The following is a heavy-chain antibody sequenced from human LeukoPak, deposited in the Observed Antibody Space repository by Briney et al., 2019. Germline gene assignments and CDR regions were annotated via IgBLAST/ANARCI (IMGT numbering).Heavy chain of an antibody. CDR2: IYYSGST. V-gene: IGHV4-59*11. Sequence: SETLSLTCTVSGGSISSHFWSWIRQPPGKGLEWIGYIYYSGSTNYNPSLKSRVTISVDTSKNQFSLKLSSVTAADTAVYYCARDLGSYDFWSGSSPHNWFDSWGQGTQVTVSS. J-gene: IGHJ5*01. CDR3: ARDLGSYDFWSGSSPHNWFDS. D-gene: IGHD3-3*01. CDR1: GGSISSHF.